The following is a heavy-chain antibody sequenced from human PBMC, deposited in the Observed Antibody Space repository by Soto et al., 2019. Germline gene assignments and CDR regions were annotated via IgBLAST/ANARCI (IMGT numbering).Heavy chain of an antibody. J-gene: IGHJ4*02. CDR1: GFTFSPYG. D-gene: IGHD3-10*01. CDR2: IWYDESSK. Sequence: QVQLVESGGGVVQPGTSLRLSCATSGFTFSPYGIHWVRQAPGKGLEWVAVIWYDESSKYYAESVKGRFTISSDNSKNTLYLQMSSLRVEDAAVYYCARGRGFGELLPYYLDYWGQGTLVTVSS. V-gene: IGHV3-33*01. CDR3: ARGRGFGELLPYYLDY.